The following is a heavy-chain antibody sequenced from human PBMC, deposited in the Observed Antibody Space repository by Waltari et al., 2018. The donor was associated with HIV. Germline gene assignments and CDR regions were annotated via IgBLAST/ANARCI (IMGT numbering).Heavy chain of an antibody. J-gene: IGHJ6*02. CDR1: GRSITNYY. D-gene: IGHD5-18*01. Sequence: QVHLQESGPGLVKPSETLSLTCTVSGRSITNYYWSWIRQPPGKGLEWVGYIHSSGRTNYNPSLKSRVTMSVATSKNQFSLNLSSVTTADTAVYYCARGGNGYAYGDYYYFGMDVWGQGTTVTVSS. CDR3: ARGGNGYAYGDYYYFGMDV. CDR2: IHSSGRT. V-gene: IGHV4-59*01.